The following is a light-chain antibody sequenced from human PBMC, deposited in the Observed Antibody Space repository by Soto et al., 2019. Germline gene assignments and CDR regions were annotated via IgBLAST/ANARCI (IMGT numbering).Light chain of an antibody. CDR1: QSVSSTY. Sequence: ELVLTQSPGTLSLSPGERATLSCRASQSVSSTYLAWYQQKPGQAPRLLIYAASSRATGVPDRYSGSGSGTDFSLTISRLEPEDSAVYYCQQYGSSPRITFGQGTRLGIK. CDR3: QQYGSSPRIT. V-gene: IGKV3-20*01. J-gene: IGKJ5*01. CDR2: AAS.